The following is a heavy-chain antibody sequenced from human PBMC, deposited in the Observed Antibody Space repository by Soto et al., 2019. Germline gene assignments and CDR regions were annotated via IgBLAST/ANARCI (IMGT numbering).Heavy chain of an antibody. V-gene: IGHV4-34*02. CDR3: ARGRKGYSSTLYVD. CDR2: ISHSGGT. Sequence: QVQLQQWGAGLLKPSETLSLTCAFSGGSFSDYYWVLIRQPPGKGLEWIGEISHSGGTNFNPSLKSRVTISIDTSKNHFSLKLSSVTAADTAVYYRARGRKGYSSTLYVDWGQGTLVTVSS. D-gene: IGHD6-13*01. CDR1: GGSFSDYY. J-gene: IGHJ4*02.